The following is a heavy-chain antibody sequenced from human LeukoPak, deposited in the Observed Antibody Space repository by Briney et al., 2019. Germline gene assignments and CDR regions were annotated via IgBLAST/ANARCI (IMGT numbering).Heavy chain of an antibody. D-gene: IGHD1-26*01. CDR3: ARDRIVGATTDYYYYYMDV. V-gene: IGHV3-30*04. CDR2: ISYDGSNK. J-gene: IGHJ6*03. CDR1: GFTFSSYA. Sequence: PGGSLRLSCAASGFTFSSYAMHWVRQAPGKGLEWVAVISYDGSNKYYADSVKGRFTISRDNSKNTLYLQMNSLRAEDTAVYYCARDRIVGATTDYYYYYMDVWGKGTTVTVSS.